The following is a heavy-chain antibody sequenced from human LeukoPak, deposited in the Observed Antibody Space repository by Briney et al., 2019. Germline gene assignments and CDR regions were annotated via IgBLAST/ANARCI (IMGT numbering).Heavy chain of an antibody. J-gene: IGHJ4*01. CDR1: GFSFSTYA. D-gene: IGHD4-17*01. V-gene: IGHV3-23*01. Sequence: GGSLRLSCAASGFSFSTYAMNWVRQAPGKGLEWVSTISDSSGSTYYADSVKGRFTISRDNSKNTLYLQMNSLSAEDTAVYYCAKTLHYGHYGKFDYWXXGTLVTVSP. CDR2: ISDSSGST. CDR3: AKTLHYGHYGKFDY.